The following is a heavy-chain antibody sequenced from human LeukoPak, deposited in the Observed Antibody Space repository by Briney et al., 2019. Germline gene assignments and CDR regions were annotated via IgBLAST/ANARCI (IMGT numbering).Heavy chain of an antibody. Sequence: SETLSLTCTVSGGSISSYYWSWIRQPPGKGLEWIGEIYHSGSTNYNPSLKSRVTISVDKSKNQFSLKLSSVTAADTAVYYCARAQTPGATLVDYWGQGTLVTVSS. J-gene: IGHJ4*02. CDR3: ARAQTPGATLVDY. D-gene: IGHD1-26*01. CDR1: GGSISSYY. V-gene: IGHV4-59*01. CDR2: IYHSGST.